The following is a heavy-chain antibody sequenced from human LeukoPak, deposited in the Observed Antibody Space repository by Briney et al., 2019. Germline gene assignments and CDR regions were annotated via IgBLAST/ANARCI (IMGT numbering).Heavy chain of an antibody. D-gene: IGHD7-27*01. CDR3: AKDGGLWVSAHWGDS. CDR1: GFTFSSYT. Sequence: GGSLRLSCAASGFTFSSYTMSWVRQAPGKGLEWVSTITTSDGNTYYADSVKGRFTVSRDNSKNTLFLQMNSLKAEDTAVYYCAKDGGLWVSAHWGDSWGRGTLVTVSS. V-gene: IGHV3-23*01. J-gene: IGHJ4*02. CDR2: ITTSDGNT.